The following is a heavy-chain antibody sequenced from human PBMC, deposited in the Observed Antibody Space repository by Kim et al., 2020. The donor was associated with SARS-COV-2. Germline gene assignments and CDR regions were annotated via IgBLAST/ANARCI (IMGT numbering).Heavy chain of an antibody. V-gene: IGHV1-3*01. J-gene: IGHJ5*02. CDR3: AGDWSLVVYATWGWFDP. D-gene: IGHD2-8*02. Sequence: FQGRVTITRDTSASTAYMELSSLRSEDTAVYYCAGDWSLVVYATWGWFDPWGQGTLVTVSS.